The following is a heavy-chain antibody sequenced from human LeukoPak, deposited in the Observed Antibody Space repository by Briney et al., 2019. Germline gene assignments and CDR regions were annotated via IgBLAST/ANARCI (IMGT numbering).Heavy chain of an antibody. Sequence: ASAKVSCKASGYRFSSNHMHWVRQAPGQGLEWMGIIKSGGGGTTYAQKFQGRIALTRDTSTTTFYMDLNNLRFEDTAVYYCARDSNWAFDSWGQGTLVTVSS. CDR3: ARDSNWAFDS. V-gene: IGHV1-46*01. D-gene: IGHD1-1*01. CDR2: IKSGGGGT. CDR1: GYRFSSNH. J-gene: IGHJ4*02.